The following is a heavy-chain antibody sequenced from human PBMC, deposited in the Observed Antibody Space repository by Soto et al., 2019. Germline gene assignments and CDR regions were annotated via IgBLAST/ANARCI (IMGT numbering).Heavy chain of an antibody. CDR3: AADPYCGGDCYFDY. CDR2: IVVGSGNT. J-gene: IGHJ4*02. Sequence: ASVKVSCKASGFTFFTSAVQRVRQARGQGLEWIGWIVVGSGNTNYAQKFQERVTITRDMSTNTAYMELTSLRSEDTAVYYCAADPYCGGDCYFDYWGQGIMVTVSS. V-gene: IGHV1-58*01. CDR1: GFTFFTSA. D-gene: IGHD2-21*02.